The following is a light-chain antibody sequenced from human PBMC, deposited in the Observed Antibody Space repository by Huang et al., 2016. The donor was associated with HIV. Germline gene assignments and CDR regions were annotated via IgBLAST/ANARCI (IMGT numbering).Light chain of an antibody. V-gene: IGKV2-28*01. CDR1: QSLLHSDGYNY. CDR2: LGS. Sequence: DIVMTQSPVSLSVSPGEPASISCRSSQSLLHSDGYNYVDWYVQKPGQSPQVLVYLGSVRASGVPDRFSGSGSGTDFTLMISRVESEDVGIYHCMQALQTRITFGQGARLEIK. CDR3: MQALQTRIT. J-gene: IGKJ5*01.